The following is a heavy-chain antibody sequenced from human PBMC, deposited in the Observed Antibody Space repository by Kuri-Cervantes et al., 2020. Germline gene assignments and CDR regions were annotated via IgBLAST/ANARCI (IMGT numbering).Heavy chain of an antibody. V-gene: IGHV1-46*01. J-gene: IGHJ6*02. Sequence: ASVKVSCKASGYTFTSYYMHWVRQAPGQGLEWMGIINPSGGSTSYAQKFQGRVTMTRDTSTSTVYMELSSLRSEDTAVYYCARSAYYDFWSGYYSGYYYGMDVWGQGTTVTVSS. CDR1: GYTFTSYY. D-gene: IGHD3-3*01. CDR3: ARSAYYDFWSGYYSGYYYGMDV. CDR2: INPSGGST.